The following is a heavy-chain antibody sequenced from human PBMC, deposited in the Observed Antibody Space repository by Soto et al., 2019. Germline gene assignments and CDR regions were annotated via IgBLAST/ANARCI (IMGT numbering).Heavy chain of an antibody. CDR2: INHLGSI. Sequence: SETLSLTCVVSGGSLSDYFWSWIRKPPGMALEWIGEINHLGSINYNPSLKSRVTMSVDTSKNQFSLTLNSVTAADTATYYCARGGISHWAYFYYMDVWDRGTTVTVSS. CDR3: ARGGISHWAYFYYMDV. V-gene: IGHV4-34*01. D-gene: IGHD2-21*01. CDR1: GGSLSDYF. J-gene: IGHJ6*03.